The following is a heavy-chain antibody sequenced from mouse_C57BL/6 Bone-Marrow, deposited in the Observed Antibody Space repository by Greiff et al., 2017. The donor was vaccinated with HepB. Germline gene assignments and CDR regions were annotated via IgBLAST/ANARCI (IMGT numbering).Heavy chain of an antibody. CDR1: GFTFSDFY. CDR2: SRNKANDYTT. Sequence: EVKLVESGGGLVQSGRSLRLSCATSGFTFSDFYMEWVRQAPGKGLEWIAASRNKANDYTTEYSASVKGRFIVSRDTSQSILYLQMNALRAEDTAIYDCAREDIYDGSPFAYWGQGTLVTVSA. V-gene: IGHV7-1*01. CDR3: AREDIYDGSPFAY. D-gene: IGHD2-3*01. J-gene: IGHJ3*01.